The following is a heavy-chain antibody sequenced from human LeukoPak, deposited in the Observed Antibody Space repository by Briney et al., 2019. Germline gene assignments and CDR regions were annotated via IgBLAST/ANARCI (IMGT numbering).Heavy chain of an antibody. CDR1: GFTVSTNY. CDR3: ARDIGPIAAAGKGY. D-gene: IGHD6-13*01. CDR2: IYSGGST. Sequence: PGGSLRLSCAASGFTVSTNYMSWVRQAPGKGLEWISVIYSGGSTSYADSVKGRFTISRDNSKNTLYLQMNSLRAEDTAVYYCARDIGPIAAAGKGYWGQGTLVTVSS. V-gene: IGHV3-66*01. J-gene: IGHJ4*02.